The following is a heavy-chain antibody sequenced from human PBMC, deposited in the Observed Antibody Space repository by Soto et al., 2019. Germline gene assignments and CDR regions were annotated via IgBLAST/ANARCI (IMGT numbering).Heavy chain of an antibody. J-gene: IGHJ6*02. CDR2: IIPIFGTA. Sequence: QVQLVQSGAEVKKPGSSVKVSCKASGGTFSSYAISWVRQAPGQGLEWMGGIIPIFGTANYAQKFQGRVTITADKATSTAYMELSSLRSEDTAVYYCANPIAAGVEYYYGMDVWGQGTTVTVSS. CDR3: ANPIAAGVEYYYGMDV. CDR1: GGTFSSYA. V-gene: IGHV1-69*06. D-gene: IGHD6-13*01.